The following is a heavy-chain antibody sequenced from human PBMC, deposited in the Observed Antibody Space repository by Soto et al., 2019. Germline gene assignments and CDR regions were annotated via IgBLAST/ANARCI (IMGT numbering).Heavy chain of an antibody. CDR3: ARDSYYYDSSGYYLVY. V-gene: IGHV1-69*13. CDR2: IIPIFGTA. CDR1: GGTFSSYA. D-gene: IGHD3-22*01. Sequence: SVKVSCKASGGTFSSYAISWVRQAPGQGLEWMGGIIPIFGTANYAQKFQGRVTITADESTSTAYMELSSLRSEGTAVYYCARDSYYYDSSGYYLVYWGQGTLVTVSS. J-gene: IGHJ4*02.